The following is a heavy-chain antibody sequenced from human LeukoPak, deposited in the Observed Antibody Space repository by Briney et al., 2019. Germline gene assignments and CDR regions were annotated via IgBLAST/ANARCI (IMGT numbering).Heavy chain of an antibody. CDR1: GYTLTELS. CDR3: ATGIVGATVMTWFDP. D-gene: IGHD1-26*01. Sequence: ASVTVSCKVSGYTLTELSMHWVRQAPGKGLEWMGGFDPEDGETIYAQKFQGRVTMTEDTSTDTAYMELSSLRSEDTAVYYCATGIVGATVMTWFDPWGQGTLVTVSS. CDR2: FDPEDGET. V-gene: IGHV1-24*01. J-gene: IGHJ5*02.